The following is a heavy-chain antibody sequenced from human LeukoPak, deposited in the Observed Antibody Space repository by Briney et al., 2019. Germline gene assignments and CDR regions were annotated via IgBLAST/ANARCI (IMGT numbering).Heavy chain of an antibody. Sequence: GESLKISCKGSGYSFTNYWIDWVRQMPGKGLEWMGIIYPGDSDTRYSPSFQGQVTISADKSINTAYLQWSSLGASDTAMYYCARQYGSGSLDYWGQGTLVTVSS. V-gene: IGHV5-51*01. CDR2: IYPGDSDT. J-gene: IGHJ4*02. CDR1: GYSFTNYW. D-gene: IGHD3-10*01. CDR3: ARQYGSGSLDY.